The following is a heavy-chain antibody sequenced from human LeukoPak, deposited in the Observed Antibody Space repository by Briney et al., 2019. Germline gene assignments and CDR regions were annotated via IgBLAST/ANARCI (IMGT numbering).Heavy chain of an antibody. CDR3: ARADFWSGCYDY. Sequence: PGGSLRLSCAASGFAFLNYGMSWVRQAPGKGLEWVSSISSGRIYTYYADSVRGRSTISRDNAKNSLYLQINSLRAEDTAVYYCARADFWSGCYDYWGQGTLVTVSS. J-gene: IGHJ4*02. V-gene: IGHV3-21*01. CDR2: ISSGRIYT. CDR1: GFAFLNYG. D-gene: IGHD3-3*01.